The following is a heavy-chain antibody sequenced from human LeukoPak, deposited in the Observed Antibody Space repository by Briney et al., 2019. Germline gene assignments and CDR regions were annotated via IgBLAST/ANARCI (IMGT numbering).Heavy chain of an antibody. J-gene: IGHJ4*02. Sequence: PSETPSLTRAVDGGFFRGYYWRWIRQPPGEGPEWIGEINHSGSTNYNPSLKSRVTISVDTSKNQFSLKLSSVTAADTAVYYCARVGEWLLPYDNWGRGTLVTVSS. V-gene: IGHV4-34*01. CDR2: INHSGST. CDR1: GGFFRGYY. D-gene: IGHD3-22*01. CDR3: ARVGEWLLPYDN.